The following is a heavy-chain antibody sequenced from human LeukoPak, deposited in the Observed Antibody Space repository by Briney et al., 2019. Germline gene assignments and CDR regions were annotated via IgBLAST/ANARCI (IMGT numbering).Heavy chain of an antibody. CDR1: GGSISRGGYS. V-gene: IGHV4-30-2*01. D-gene: IGHD3-22*01. Sequence: SETLSLTCAVSGGSISRGGYSWSWIRQPPGKGLEWIGYIYHSGSTYYNPSLKSRVTISVDRSKNQFSLKLSSVTAADTAVYYCARHADYYDSSGYYDYWGQGTLVTVSS. CDR3: ARHADYYDSSGYYDY. J-gene: IGHJ4*02. CDR2: IYHSGST.